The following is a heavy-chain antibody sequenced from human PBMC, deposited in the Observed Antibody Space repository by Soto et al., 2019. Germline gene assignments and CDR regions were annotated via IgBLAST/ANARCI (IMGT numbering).Heavy chain of an antibody. CDR1: GFTFSSYA. D-gene: IGHD3-10*01. V-gene: IGHV3-23*01. Sequence: PGGSLRLSCAASGFTFSSYAMSWVRQAPGRGLEWVSAISGSGGSTYYADSVKGRFTISRDNSKNTLYLQMNSLRAEDTAVYYCARDMYYYGGPFDYWGQGTLLTVSS. J-gene: IGHJ4*02. CDR3: ARDMYYYGGPFDY. CDR2: ISGSGGST.